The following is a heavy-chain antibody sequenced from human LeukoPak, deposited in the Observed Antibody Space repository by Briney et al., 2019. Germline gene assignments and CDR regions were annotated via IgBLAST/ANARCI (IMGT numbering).Heavy chain of an antibody. J-gene: IGHJ5*02. CDR1: GFTFSSYA. CDR2: ISGSGGST. D-gene: IGHD2-8*01. CDR3: AKDHLGYCTA. Sequence: GGSLRLSCAASGFTFSSYAMSWVRQAAGKGLEWVSAISGSGGSTYYADSVQGRFTISRENSKNTLYLQMISVRDEVKDVYYCAKDHLGYCTAWGQGTLVTVSS. V-gene: IGHV3-23*01.